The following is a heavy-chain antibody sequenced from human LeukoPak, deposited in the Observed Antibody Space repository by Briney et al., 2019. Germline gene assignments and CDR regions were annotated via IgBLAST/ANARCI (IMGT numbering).Heavy chain of an antibody. CDR2: FDPEDDET. CDR3: ARSEAGDIVVVPAALDY. Sequence: ASVKVSCKVSGYTLTELSMHWVRQAPGKGLEWMGGFDPEDDETIYAQKFQGRVTMTEDTFSDTAYMELTSLRSEDTAVYYCARSEAGDIVVVPAALDYWGQGTLVTVSS. D-gene: IGHD2-2*01. V-gene: IGHV1-24*01. J-gene: IGHJ4*02. CDR1: GYTLTELS.